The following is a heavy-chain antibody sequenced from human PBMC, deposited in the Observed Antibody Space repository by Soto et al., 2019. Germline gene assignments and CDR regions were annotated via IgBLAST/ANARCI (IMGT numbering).Heavy chain of an antibody. J-gene: IGHJ3*02. Sequence: GGSLRLSCAASGFTFSGSAMHWVRQASGKGLEWLGRIRNKANNYATVYAASVKGRFTISRDDSKSTAYLQMNSLKTEDTAVYYCTVPYRDFESYAFDIWGKGTMVTVSS. CDR3: TVPYRDFESYAFDI. CDR2: IRNKANNYAT. D-gene: IGHD4-17*01. CDR1: GFTFSGSA. V-gene: IGHV3-73*01.